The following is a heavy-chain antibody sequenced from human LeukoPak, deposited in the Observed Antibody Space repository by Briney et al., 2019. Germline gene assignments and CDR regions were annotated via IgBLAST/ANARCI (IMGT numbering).Heavy chain of an antibody. CDR3: ARELGNLGEVYFDY. CDR2: IYSGGST. V-gene: IGHV3-66*01. CDR1: GFTVSSNY. J-gene: IGHJ4*02. D-gene: IGHD3-16*01. Sequence: PGGSLRLSCAASGFTVSSNYMSWVRQAPGKGLEWVSVIYSGGSTYYADSVKGRFTISRDNSKNTLYLQMNSLRAEDTAVYYCARELGNLGEVYFDYWGQGTLVTVSS.